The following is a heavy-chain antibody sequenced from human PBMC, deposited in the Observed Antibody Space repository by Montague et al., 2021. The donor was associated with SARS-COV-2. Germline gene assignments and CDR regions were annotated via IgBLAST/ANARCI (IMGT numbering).Heavy chain of an antibody. V-gene: IGHV4-59*11. D-gene: IGHD6-13*01. CDR1: GVSISSHY. J-gene: IGHJ5*02. CDR2: IYYTGST. Sequence: SETLSLTCTVSGVSISSHYWIWIRQPPGRGLEWIVYIYYTGSTNYNPSLKSRVTISADTSKNQFSLKLSSVTAADTAVYYCARGVASSEGNWFDPWGQGTLVTVSS. CDR3: ARGVASSEGNWFDP.